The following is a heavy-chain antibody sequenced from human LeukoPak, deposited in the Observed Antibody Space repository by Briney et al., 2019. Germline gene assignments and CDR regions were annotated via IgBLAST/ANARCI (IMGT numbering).Heavy chain of an antibody. D-gene: IGHD5-18*01. V-gene: IGHV3-33*01. CDR1: GFTFSSYG. CDR3: ARGYSHGVKPNWFDP. Sequence: GRSLRLSCAASGFTFSSYGMHWVRQAPGKGLEWVAVIWYDGSNKYYADSVKGRFTISRDNSKNTLYLQMNSLRAEDTAVYYCARGYSHGVKPNWFDPWGQGTLVTVSS. CDR2: IWYDGSNK. J-gene: IGHJ5*02.